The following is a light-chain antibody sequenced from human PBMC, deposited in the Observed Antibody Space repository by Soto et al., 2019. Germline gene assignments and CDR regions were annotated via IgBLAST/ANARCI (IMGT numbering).Light chain of an antibody. J-gene: IGLJ1*01. Sequence: QSVLAQPASVSGSPGQSTIISCTGTSSDVGGYNYVSWYQQHPGKAPKFLIYEVDNRASGVSDRSSGSKSGNTASLTISGLQAEDEADYYCSSYTSSNTLVFGTGTKVTVL. CDR2: EVD. CDR3: SSYTSSNTLV. CDR1: SSDVGGYNY. V-gene: IGLV2-14*01.